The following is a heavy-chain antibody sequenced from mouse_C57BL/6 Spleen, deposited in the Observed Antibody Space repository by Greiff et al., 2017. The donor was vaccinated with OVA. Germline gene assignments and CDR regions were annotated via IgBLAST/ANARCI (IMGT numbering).Heavy chain of an antibody. CDR3: ARRGLTGYSFDY. D-gene: IGHD4-1*01. Sequence: QVQLQQSGPELVKPGASVKISCKASGYAFSSSWMNWVKQRPGKGLEWIGRIYPGDGDTNYNGRFKGKATLTADKSSSTAYMQLSSLTSEDSAVYYCARRGLTGYSFDYWGQGTTLTVSS. CDR2: IYPGDGDT. V-gene: IGHV1-82*01. CDR1: GYAFSSSW. J-gene: IGHJ2*01.